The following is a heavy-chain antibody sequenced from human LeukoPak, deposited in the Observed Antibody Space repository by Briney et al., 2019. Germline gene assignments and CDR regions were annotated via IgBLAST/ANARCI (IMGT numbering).Heavy chain of an antibody. CDR1: GFTVSSNY. CDR3: ARGIFRDAFDI. CDR2: IYSGGST. V-gene: IGHV3-66*01. J-gene: IGHJ3*02. D-gene: IGHD2-15*01. Sequence: GGSLRLSCAASGFTVSSNYMSWVRQAPGKGLEWVSVIYSGGSTYYADSVKGRFTISRDNSKNTQYLQMNSLRAEDTAVYYCARGIFRDAFDIWGQGTMVTVSS.